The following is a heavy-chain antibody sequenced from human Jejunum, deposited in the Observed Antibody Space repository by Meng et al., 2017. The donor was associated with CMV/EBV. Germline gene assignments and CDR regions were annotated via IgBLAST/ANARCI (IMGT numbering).Heavy chain of an antibody. CDR3: ARAVDSYLLRGFDM. D-gene: IGHD3-10*01. J-gene: IGHJ3*02. CDR2: ISYTATATGTT. Sequence: SSSGSSGSWMRQPPGKGREWIGYISYTATATGTTNYNPSLQSRVTMSGDTSNNRLSLKVNSVNNADSAVYHCARAVDSYLLRGFDMWGQGTMVTVSS. CDR1: SSSGSS. V-gene: IGHV4-59*13.